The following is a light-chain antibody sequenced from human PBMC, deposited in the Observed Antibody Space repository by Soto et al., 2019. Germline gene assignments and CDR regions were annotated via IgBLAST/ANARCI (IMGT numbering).Light chain of an antibody. CDR1: SRDVGNYNL. V-gene: IGLV2-23*01. CDR2: EGS. CDR3: CSYAGANWV. J-gene: IGLJ3*02. Sequence: ALTQPASVSGSPGQSITISCTGTSRDVGNYNLVSWYQQHPGKAPKLIIYEGSKRPSGVSNRFSGSKSGNTASLTISGLQAEDEADYSCCSYAGANWVFGGGTKLTVL.